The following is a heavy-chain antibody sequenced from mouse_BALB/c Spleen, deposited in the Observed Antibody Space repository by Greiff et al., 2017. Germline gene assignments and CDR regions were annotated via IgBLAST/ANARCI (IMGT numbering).Heavy chain of an antibody. Sequence: VQLQQSGAELMKPGASVKISCKATGYTFSSYWIEWVKQRPGHGLEWIGEILPGSGSTNYNEKFKGKATFTADTSSNTAYMQLSSLTSEDSAVYYCARWGITAKGVFDYWGQGTTLTVSS. D-gene: IGHD2-4*01. V-gene: IGHV1-9*01. CDR1: GYTFSSYW. CDR3: ARWGITAKGVFDY. CDR2: ILPGSGST. J-gene: IGHJ2*01.